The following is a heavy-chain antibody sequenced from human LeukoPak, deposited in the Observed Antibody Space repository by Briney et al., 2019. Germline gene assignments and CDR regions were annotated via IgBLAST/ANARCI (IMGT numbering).Heavy chain of an antibody. CDR2: IYHSGST. J-gene: IGHJ6*03. V-gene: IGHV4-38-2*02. Sequence: SETLSLTCTVSGYSISSGYYWGWIRPPPGKGLEWIGSIYHSGSTYYNPSLKSRVTISVDTSKNQFSLKLSSVTAVDTAVYYCARVNYYYYYMDVWGKGTTVTISS. CDR1: GYSISSGYY. CDR3: ARVNYYYYYMDV.